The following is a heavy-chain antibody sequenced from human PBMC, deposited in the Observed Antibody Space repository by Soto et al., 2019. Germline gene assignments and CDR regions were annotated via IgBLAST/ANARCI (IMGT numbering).Heavy chain of an antibody. CDR3: TRPPYGSGSPTAPYYLDY. CDR2: IGTAGDT. J-gene: IGHJ4*02. D-gene: IGHD3-10*01. CDR1: GFTFSSYD. Sequence: EVQLVESGGGLVQPGGSLRLSCAASGFTFSSYDMHWVRQATGKGLEWVSAIGTAGDTYYPGSVKGRFTISRENAKHSLYLQINSLRALDTALYSFTRPPYGSGSPTAPYYLDYCSQRTLVTVSS. V-gene: IGHV3-13*01.